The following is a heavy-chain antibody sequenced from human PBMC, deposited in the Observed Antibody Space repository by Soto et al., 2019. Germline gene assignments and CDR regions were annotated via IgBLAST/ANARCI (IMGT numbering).Heavy chain of an antibody. CDR1: GFTVSSNY. D-gene: IGHD1-7*01. V-gene: IGHV3-53*01. J-gene: IGHJ3*02. CDR2: IYSGGST. Sequence: PRLSCAASGFTVSSNYMSWVRQAPGKGLEWVSVIYSGGSTYYADSVKGRFTISRDNSKNTLYLQMNSLRAEDTAVYYFARFPNWNYGGDAFEMWGQGTMLAVSS. CDR3: ARFPNWNYGGDAFEM.